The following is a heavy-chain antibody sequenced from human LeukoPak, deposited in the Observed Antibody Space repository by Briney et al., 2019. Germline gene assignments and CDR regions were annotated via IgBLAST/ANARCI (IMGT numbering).Heavy chain of an antibody. V-gene: IGHV3-48*03. Sequence: QPWGSLRLSCAASGFTFSSYELNWVRKAPGKGLEWVSYISSSGSTIYYADSVKGRFTISRDNAKNSLYLQMNSLRAEDTAVYYCARDCSGGSCYSYYYYGMDVWGKGTTVTVSS. CDR1: GFTFSSYE. CDR3: ARDCSGGSCYSYYYYGMDV. CDR2: ISSSGSTI. J-gene: IGHJ6*04. D-gene: IGHD2-15*01.